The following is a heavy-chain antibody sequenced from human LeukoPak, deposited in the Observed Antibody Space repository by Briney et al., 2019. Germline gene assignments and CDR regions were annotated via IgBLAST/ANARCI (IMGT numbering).Heavy chain of an antibody. CDR3: ARLGVGNYFDY. CDR1: GFTFSSYS. J-gene: IGHJ4*02. Sequence: GGSLRLSCAASGFTFSSYSMNWVRQAPGKGLEWVSYISSSSSPIYYADSVKGRFTISRDNAKNSLYLQMNSLRAEDTAVYYCARLGVGNYFDYWGQETLVTVSS. D-gene: IGHD3-3*01. V-gene: IGHV3-48*01. CDR2: ISSSSSPI.